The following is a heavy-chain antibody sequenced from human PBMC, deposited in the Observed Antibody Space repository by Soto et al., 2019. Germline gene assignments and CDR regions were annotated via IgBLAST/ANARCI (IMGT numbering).Heavy chain of an antibody. D-gene: IGHD2-2*01. J-gene: IGHJ6*02. V-gene: IGHV6-1*01. CDR2: TYYRSKWYN. CDR1: GDSVSSNSAA. CDR3: ARDPAGYCSSTSCYAASYYYYGMDV. Sequence: PSQTLSLTCAISGDSVSSNSAAWNWIRQSPSRGLEWLGRTYYRSKWYNDYAVSVKSQITINPNTSKNQFSLQLNSVTPEDTAVYYCARDPAGYCSSTSCYAASYYYYGMDVWGQGTTVTVSS.